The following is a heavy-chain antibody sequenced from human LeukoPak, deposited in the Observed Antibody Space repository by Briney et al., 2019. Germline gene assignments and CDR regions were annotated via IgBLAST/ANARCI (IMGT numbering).Heavy chain of an antibody. CDR3: AREVGIRGHFDQ. D-gene: IGHD1-26*01. V-gene: IGHV1-46*01. CDR1: GYIFTKFY. J-gene: IGHJ4*02. Sequence: ASVKVSCKASGYIFTKFYMHWVRQAPGQGLEWMGIINPSGGNTGYAQKFQGRVTMTRDTSTSTVYLELSSLRSEDTAVCYCAREVGIRGHFDQWGRGTPVTVSS. CDR2: INPSGGNT.